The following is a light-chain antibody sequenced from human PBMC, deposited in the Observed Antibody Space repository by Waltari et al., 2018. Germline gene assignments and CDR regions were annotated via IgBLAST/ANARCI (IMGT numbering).Light chain of an antibody. V-gene: IGKV1-9*01. CDR3: QQVNGYPLT. CDR2: AAS. J-gene: IGKJ4*01. CDR1: QGITTY. Sequence: DIQLTQSPSFLSASVGDRVTITCRASQGITTYLVWYQQKPGKAPKVLIYAASTLQSGVTSRFSGSGSGTEFTLTITSLQPEDFATYYCQQVNGYPLTFGGGTKVEIK.